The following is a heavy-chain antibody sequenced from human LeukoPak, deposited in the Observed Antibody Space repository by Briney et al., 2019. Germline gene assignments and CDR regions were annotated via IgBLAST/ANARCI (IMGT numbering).Heavy chain of an antibody. CDR1: GFTFSSYS. V-gene: IGHV3-48*01. J-gene: IGHJ4*02. CDR3: ARGGTAVARGEY. Sequence: GGSLRLSCAASGFTFSSYSMNWVRQAPGKGLEWVSYISNSGSTTYYADSVKGRFTISRDNAKNSQYLQMNSLRVEDTAVYYRARGGTAVARGEYWGQGTLVTVSS. CDR2: ISNSGSTT. D-gene: IGHD6-19*01.